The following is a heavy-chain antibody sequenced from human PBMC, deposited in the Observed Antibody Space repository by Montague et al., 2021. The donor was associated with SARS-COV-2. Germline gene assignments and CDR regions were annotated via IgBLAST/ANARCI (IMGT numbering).Heavy chain of an antibody. Sequence: TRSLTCTVSIGSISSGSYYWSWIRQPAGKGLEWIGRIYTSGSTNYNPSLKSRVTISVDTSKNQFSLKLSSVTAADTAVYYCARDGYSSGWSGFHWFDPWGQGTLVTVSS. CDR1: IGSISSGSYY. J-gene: IGHJ5*02. CDR2: IYTSGST. D-gene: IGHD6-25*01. CDR3: ARDGYSSGWSGFHWFDP. V-gene: IGHV4-61*02.